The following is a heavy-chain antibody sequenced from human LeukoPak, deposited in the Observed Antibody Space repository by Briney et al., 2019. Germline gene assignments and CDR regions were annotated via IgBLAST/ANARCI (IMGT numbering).Heavy chain of an antibody. Sequence: ASVKVSCKASGYTFTDYYIHWVRQAPGQGPEWMGWITPKNGGTNYAQKFQGRVIMTGDTSITTAYMELSSLRSDDTAVYYCARGDWGSFKSPDSWGQGTLVTVSS. D-gene: IGHD7-27*01. V-gene: IGHV1-2*02. CDR1: GYTFTDYY. CDR3: ARGDWGSFKSPDS. J-gene: IGHJ4*02. CDR2: ITPKNGGT.